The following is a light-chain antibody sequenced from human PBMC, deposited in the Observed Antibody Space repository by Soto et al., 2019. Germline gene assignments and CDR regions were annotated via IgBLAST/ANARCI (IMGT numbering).Light chain of an antibody. CDR2: AAS. J-gene: IGKJ1*01. V-gene: IGKV1-12*01. CDR3: QQTNSFPRT. Sequence: IQMTQSPSSVSASVGDSVTITCRASQDISSWLAWYQQKPGKAPNLLIYAASSLQSGVPSRFSGSGSGTDFTLTINSLQPEDIATYYCQQTNSFPRTFGQGTKVDIK. CDR1: QDISSW.